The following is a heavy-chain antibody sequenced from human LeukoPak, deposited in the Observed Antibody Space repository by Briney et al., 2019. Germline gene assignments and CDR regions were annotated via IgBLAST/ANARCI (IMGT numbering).Heavy chain of an antibody. CDR1: GLIFNDYG. Sequence: PGGSLRLSCAASGLIFNDYGMSWVRQAPGKGLEWVSGINWNGANTNYAGSVKGRFSISRDNAKSSLYLQMNSLRVEDTAVYYCALLTVASDFDYWGQGALVTVSS. D-gene: IGHD5-12*01. CDR3: ALLTVASDFDY. J-gene: IGHJ4*02. V-gene: IGHV3-20*04. CDR2: INWNGANT.